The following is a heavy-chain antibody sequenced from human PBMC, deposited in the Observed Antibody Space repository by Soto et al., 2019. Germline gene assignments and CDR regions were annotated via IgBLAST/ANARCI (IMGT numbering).Heavy chain of an antibody. J-gene: IGHJ5*02. CDR1: GYSINSGYW. D-gene: IGHD1-26*01. V-gene: IGHV4-38-2*01. Sequence: TLSLTCPVSGYSINSGYWWGWIRQPPGKGLEWIGSISHSGSTNYNPSLKSRVFISADTSKNQFYLKLNSVTAADTSVYYCVRGVGGTSWFDHWGQGTLVTVSS. CDR2: ISHSGST. CDR3: VRGVGGTSWFDH.